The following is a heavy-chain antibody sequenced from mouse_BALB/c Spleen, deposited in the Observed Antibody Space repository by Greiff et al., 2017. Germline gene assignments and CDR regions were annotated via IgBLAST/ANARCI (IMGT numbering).Heavy chain of an antibody. J-gene: IGHJ2*01. V-gene: IGHV5-12-2*01. CDR1: GFTFSSYT. CDR3: ARRGPNYGSSYGYFDY. CDR2: ISNGGGST. Sequence: EVQGVESGGGLVQPGGSLKLSCAASGFTFSSYTMSWVRQTPEKRLEWVAYISNGGGSTYYPDTVKGRFTISRDNAKNTLYLQMSSLKSEDTAMYYCARRGPNYGSSYGYFDYWGQGTTLTVSS. D-gene: IGHD1-1*01.